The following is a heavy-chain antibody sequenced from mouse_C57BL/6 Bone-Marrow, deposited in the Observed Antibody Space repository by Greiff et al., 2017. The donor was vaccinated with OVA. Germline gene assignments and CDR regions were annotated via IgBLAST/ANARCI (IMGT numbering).Heavy chain of an antibody. V-gene: IGHV1-26*01. D-gene: IGHD2-2*01. J-gene: IGHJ1*03. CDR2: INPNNGGT. CDR1: GYTFTDYY. Sequence: EVQLQQSGPELVKPGASVKISCKASGYTFTDYYMNWVKQSHGKSLEWIGDINPNNGGTSYNQKFKGKATLTVDKSSSTAYMELRSLTSEDSAVYYCARRGEEGYDGYFDVWGTGTTVTVSS. CDR3: ARRGEEGYDGYFDV.